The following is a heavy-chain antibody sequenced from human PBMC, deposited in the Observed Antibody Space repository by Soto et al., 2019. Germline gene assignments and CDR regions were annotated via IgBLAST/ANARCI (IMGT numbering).Heavy chain of an antibody. CDR1: GGSISSSSYY. CDR2: IYYSGST. Sequence: SETLSLTCTVSGGSISSSSYYWGWIRQPPGKGLEWIGSIYYSGSTYYNPSLKSRVTISVDTSKNQFSLKLGSVTAADTAVYYCATQDVKYYDFWSGYYRNADYYYGMDVWGQGTTVTVSS. CDR3: ATQDVKYYDFWSGYYRNADYYYGMDV. V-gene: IGHV4-39*01. D-gene: IGHD3-3*01. J-gene: IGHJ6*02.